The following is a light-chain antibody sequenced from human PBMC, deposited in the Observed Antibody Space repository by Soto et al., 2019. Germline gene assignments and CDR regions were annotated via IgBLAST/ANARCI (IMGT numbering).Light chain of an antibody. CDR3: QQYGSNPKT. CDR2: GAS. J-gene: IGKJ4*01. Sequence: EIVLTQSPGTLSLSPGERATLSCRASQSVSSSYLAWYQQKPGQAPRLLIYGASSRDTGIPDRFSGSGSGTDFTLTIRRLEPEDFAVYYCQQYGSNPKTFGGGTKVEIK. CDR1: QSVSSSY. V-gene: IGKV3-20*01.